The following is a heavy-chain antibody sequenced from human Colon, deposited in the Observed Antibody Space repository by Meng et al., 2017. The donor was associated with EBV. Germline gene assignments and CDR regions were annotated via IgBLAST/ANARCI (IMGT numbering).Heavy chain of an antibody. V-gene: IGHV3-11*01. CDR3: ARDLGGPRDY. CDR1: GFNFNASY. J-gene: IGHJ4*02. CDR2: ISKMGDGI. Sequence: LGESGVGFVKPGGSLSLTCAYTGFNFNASYMTWIRQAPGKGLEWVAFISKMGDGISYAESVRGRFTISRDSATHSLYLQMNSLRAEDTAVYYCARDLGGPRDYWGQGTLVTVSS. D-gene: IGHD6-25*01.